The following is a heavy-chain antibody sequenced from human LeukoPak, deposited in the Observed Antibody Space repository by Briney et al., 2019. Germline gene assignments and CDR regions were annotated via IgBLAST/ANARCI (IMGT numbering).Heavy chain of an antibody. CDR1: GFTFHHYA. CDR3: VKDMSGSSGWVYYYYYYSCMDG. V-gene: IGHV3-43*02. D-gene: IGHD6-19*01. CDR2: IIVIGCKT. Sequence: GGSLTLSCAASGFTFHHYAMHWVRQGPGKGLEGVSFIIVIGCKTYYAESVKGRFTISRDKSKNSMYLEMNSLRTEDTALYYCVKDMSGSSGWVYYYYYYSCMDGWGQGTTVTVSS. J-gene: IGHJ6*02.